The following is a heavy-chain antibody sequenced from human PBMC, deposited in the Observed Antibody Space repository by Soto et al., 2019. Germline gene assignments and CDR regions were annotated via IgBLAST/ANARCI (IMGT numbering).Heavy chain of an antibody. D-gene: IGHD2-15*01. Sequence: EVQLVESGGGLVKPGESMRLSCAASGFSFISYTMNWVRQAPGKGLQWVSSITNRGTHTYSADSVKGRFTISRDNDKNSLYLQMNNLRAEDTAIYFCARAHEVAWFDSWGLGTLVTVTS. CDR1: GFSFISYT. J-gene: IGHJ5*01. CDR3: ARAHEVAWFDS. V-gene: IGHV3-21*01. CDR2: ITNRGTHT.